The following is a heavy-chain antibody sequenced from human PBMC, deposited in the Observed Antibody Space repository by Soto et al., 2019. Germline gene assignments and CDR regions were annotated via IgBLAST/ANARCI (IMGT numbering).Heavy chain of an antibody. CDR3: ARDQYDFGSGSYYYAMEV. CDR2: IYYTGST. Sequence: PSETLSLTCTVSGGSVSSESHYWSWIRQTPGKGLEWIGYIYYTGSTNYNPSLKGRVTMSVDTSRDQVSLRLRSVTRADTAVYYCARDQYDFGSGSYYYAMEVWGQGTKVTAP. CDR1: GGSVSSESHY. V-gene: IGHV4-61*01. J-gene: IGHJ6*02. D-gene: IGHD3-3*01.